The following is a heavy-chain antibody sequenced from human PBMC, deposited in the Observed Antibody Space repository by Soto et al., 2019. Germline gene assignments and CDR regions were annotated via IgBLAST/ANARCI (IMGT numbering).Heavy chain of an antibody. J-gene: IGHJ4*02. D-gene: IGHD3-22*01. CDR3: ARDRAHFYESSGRLDL. CDR1: GGSVSNKTYY. Sequence: PSETLSLTCSVSGGSVSNKTYYWSWIRQPPGKRLEWIGYVYYSGTTNYNPSLKTRLAMSVDTSKNQFSVRLRSVTAADTAVYYCARDRAHFYESSGRLDLWGQGMLVTVSS. V-gene: IGHV4-61*01. CDR2: VYYSGTT.